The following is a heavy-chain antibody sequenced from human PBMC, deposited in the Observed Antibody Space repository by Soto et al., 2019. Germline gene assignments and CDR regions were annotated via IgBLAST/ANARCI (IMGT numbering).Heavy chain of an antibody. CDR2: ISYDGSNK. J-gene: IGHJ6*01. CDR3: ARDGYSGYDLYYYYGMDV. V-gene: IGHV3-30-3*01. Sequence: QVQLVESGGGVVQPGRSLRLSCAASGFTFSSYAMHWVRQAPGKGLEWVAVISYDGSNKYYADSVKGRFTISRDNSKNTLYLQMNSLRAEDTAVYYCARDGYSGYDLYYYYGMDVW. D-gene: IGHD5-12*01. CDR1: GFTFSSYA.